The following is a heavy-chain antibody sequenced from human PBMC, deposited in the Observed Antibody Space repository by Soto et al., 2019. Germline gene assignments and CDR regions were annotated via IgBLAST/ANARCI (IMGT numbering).Heavy chain of an antibody. V-gene: IGHV3-30*18. D-gene: IGHD1-26*01. CDR1: GFTFSSYG. CDR2: ISYDGSNK. Sequence: QVQLVESGGGVVQPGRSLRLSCAASGFTFSSYGMHWVRQAPGKGLEWVAVISYDGSNKYYADSVKGRFTISRDNSKNTLYLQMNSLRAEDTAVYYCAKPRTGSGSYYRPIDYWGQGTLVTVSS. CDR3: AKPRTGSGSYYRPIDY. J-gene: IGHJ4*02.